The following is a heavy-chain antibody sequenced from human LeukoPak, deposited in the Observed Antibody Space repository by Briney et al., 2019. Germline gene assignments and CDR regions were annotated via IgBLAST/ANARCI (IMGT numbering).Heavy chain of an antibody. D-gene: IGHD4-23*01. J-gene: IGHJ4*02. V-gene: IGHV3-23*01. CDR2: ISGSGGST. CDR3: AKDLITVVTPFDY. CDR1: GFTFSSYA. Sequence: PGGSLRLSCAASGFTFSSYAMSWVRQAPGKGLEWVSAISGSGGSTHYADSVKGRFTIPRDNSKNTLYLQMNSLRAEDTAVYYCAKDLITVVTPFDYWGQGTLVTVSS.